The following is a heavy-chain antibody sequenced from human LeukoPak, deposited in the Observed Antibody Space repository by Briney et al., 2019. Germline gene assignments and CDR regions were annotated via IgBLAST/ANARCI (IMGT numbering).Heavy chain of an antibody. Sequence: GGSLRLSCAASGFTFSSHGMHWVRQAPGKGLEWVAVISYDGSNKYYADSVKGRFTISRDNSKNTLYLQMDSLRTEDTAVYFCARDRGGSYFDYWGQGTLVTVSS. CDR1: GFTFSSHG. D-gene: IGHD1-26*01. V-gene: IGHV3-30*03. CDR3: ARDRGGSYFDY. J-gene: IGHJ4*02. CDR2: ISYDGSNK.